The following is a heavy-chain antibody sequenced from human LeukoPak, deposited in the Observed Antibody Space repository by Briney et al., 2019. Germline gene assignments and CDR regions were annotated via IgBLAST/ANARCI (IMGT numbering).Heavy chain of an antibody. CDR3: ARSGWPYYFDY. CDR2: INPSGGST. CDR1: GYTFTSYY. J-gene: IGHJ4*02. V-gene: IGHV1-46*01. D-gene: IGHD6-19*01. Sequence: ASVTVSCKASGYTFTSYYMHWVRQAPGQGLEWMGIINPSGGSTSYAQKFQGRVTMTRDTSTSTVYMELSSLRSEDTAVYYCARSGWPYYFDYWGQGTLVTVSS.